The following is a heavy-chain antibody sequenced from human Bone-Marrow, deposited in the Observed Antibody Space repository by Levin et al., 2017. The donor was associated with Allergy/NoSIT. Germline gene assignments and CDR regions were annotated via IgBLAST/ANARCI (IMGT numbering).Heavy chain of an antibody. V-gene: IGHV5-51*01. CDR3: AAAPDRHSGFVAFES. D-gene: IGHD6-25*01. CDR2: IYPGDSET. J-gene: IGHJ4*02. Sequence: PGGSLRLSCEGSRHTFSNYWIGWVRQMPGKGLEWMGNIYPGDSETRSSPSFQGRVTISVDKSSSTAYLQWSSLKAADTAIYYCAAAPDRHSGFVAFESWGQGTLVTVSS. CDR1: RHTFSNYW.